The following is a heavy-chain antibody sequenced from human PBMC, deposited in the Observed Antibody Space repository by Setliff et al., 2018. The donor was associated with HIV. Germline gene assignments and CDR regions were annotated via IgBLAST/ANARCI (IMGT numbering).Heavy chain of an antibody. V-gene: IGHV4-39*07. Sequence: PSETLSLTCTASGASIYSDSSFWGWIRQSPGKGLEWIGTISYSGTTYYNPSLESRVSISIDTYMRQFSLTLTAMTAADTAIYYCVGDGVNIKWLRPWGQGTLVTVSS. CDR1: GASIYSDSSF. CDR3: VGDGVNIKWLRP. CDR2: ISYSGTT. D-gene: IGHD3-10*01. J-gene: IGHJ5*02.